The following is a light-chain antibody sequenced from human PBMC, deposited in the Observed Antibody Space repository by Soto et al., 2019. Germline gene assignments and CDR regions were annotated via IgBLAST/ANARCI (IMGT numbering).Light chain of an antibody. V-gene: IGKV3-11*01. CDR2: DTS. CDR1: QSVSNY. J-gene: IGKJ1*01. CDR3: QQRSKFLWT. Sequence: EIVLTQSPATLSLSPGERTTLSCRASQSVSNYLAWYQQKPGQAPRLLMYDTSNRAPVIPARFSGSGSGTDFTLTINRLEPEDFAVYFCQQRSKFLWTFGQGTKVEI.